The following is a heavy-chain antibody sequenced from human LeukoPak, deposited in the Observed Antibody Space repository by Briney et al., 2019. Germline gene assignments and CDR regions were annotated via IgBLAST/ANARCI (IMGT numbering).Heavy chain of an antibody. Sequence: GGSLRLSCSASGFTFSSYEMNWGRQAPGKGLEWVSYIDSRGTTIYYADSVKGRFTISRDNTKNSLYLQMNSLRAEDTALYYCTRDTSEKPRGYFDYWGQGTLVTVSS. D-gene: IGHD1-26*01. J-gene: IGHJ4*02. CDR2: IDSRGTTI. CDR3: TRDTSEKPRGYFDY. V-gene: IGHV3-48*03. CDR1: GFTFSSYE.